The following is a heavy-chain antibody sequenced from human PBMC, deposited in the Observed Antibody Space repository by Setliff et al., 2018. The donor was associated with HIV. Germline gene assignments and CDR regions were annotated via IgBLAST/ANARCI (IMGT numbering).Heavy chain of an antibody. Sequence: PSETMSLTCTVSGVSYRSINNYQWSWIRQPPGKGLEWIGYIYTSGSSNYKPSLKSRVTISGDTSKKSLFLQMSSLRAEDTAVYYCVRALSGGYCSGGNCFPFDFWGQGTLVTVSS. J-gene: IGHJ4*02. D-gene: IGHD2-15*01. CDR1: GVSYRSINNYQ. CDR2: IYTSGSS. V-gene: IGHV4-4*08. CDR3: VRALSGGYCSGGNCFPFDF.